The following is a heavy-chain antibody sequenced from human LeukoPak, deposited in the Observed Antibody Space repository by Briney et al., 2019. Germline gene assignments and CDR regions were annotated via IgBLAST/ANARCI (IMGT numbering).Heavy chain of an antibody. V-gene: IGHV4-39*07. CDR3: ARSASGGSSEGGMDV. CDR1: GGSISSGNYY. CDR2: IYYSGST. J-gene: IGHJ6*02. Sequence: SETLSLTCTVSGGSISSGNYYWGWIRQPPGKGLEWIGSIYYSGSTYYNPSLKSRFTISVDTSKNQFSLKESSVTAADTAVYYCARSASGGSSEGGMDVWGQGTTVTVSS. D-gene: IGHD2-15*01.